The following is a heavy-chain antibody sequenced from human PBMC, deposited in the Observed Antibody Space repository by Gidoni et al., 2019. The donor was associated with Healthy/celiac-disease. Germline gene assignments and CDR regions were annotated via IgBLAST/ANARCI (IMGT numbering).Heavy chain of an antibody. D-gene: IGHD3-3*01. V-gene: IGHV3-33*01. Sequence: QVQLVESGGGVVQPGRSLSLSCAASRFTFRSYGMPLVRQAPGKGLEWVAVIWYDGSNKYYADSVKGRFTISRDNSKNTLYLQMNSLRAEDTAVYYCARATVPNYDFWSGWILPYGMDVWGQGTTVTVSS. CDR1: RFTFRSYG. CDR2: IWYDGSNK. J-gene: IGHJ6*02. CDR3: ARATVPNYDFWSGWILPYGMDV.